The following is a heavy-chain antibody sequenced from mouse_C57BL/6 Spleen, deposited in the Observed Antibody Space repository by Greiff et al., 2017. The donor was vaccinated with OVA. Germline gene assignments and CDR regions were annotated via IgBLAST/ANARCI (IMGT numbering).Heavy chain of an antibody. CDR1: CFSFRSSS. CDR3: ARDRSWYFDV. V-gene: IGHV5-4*01. CDR2: ISDGGSFT. Sequence: EVPRVESGGCFVQPVGSLTLSCPASCFSFRSSSLSWVLPTPFQFLSWVATISDGGSFTYYPDNVKGRFTISRDNAKNNLYLQMSHLKSEDTAMYYCARDRSWYFDVWGTGTTVTVSS. J-gene: IGHJ1*03.